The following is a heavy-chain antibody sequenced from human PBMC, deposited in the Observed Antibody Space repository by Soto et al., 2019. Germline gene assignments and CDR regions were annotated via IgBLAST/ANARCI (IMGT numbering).Heavy chain of an antibody. D-gene: IGHD1-1*01. CDR2: IIPIFGTT. V-gene: IGHV1-69*12. CDR3: ARGTVTGSEYNFYYYGMDV. Sequence: QVQLVQSGVEVKKPGSSVKVSCKASGGTFNSYAIDWVRQAPGQGLEWMGGIIPIFGTTNYAQKLQGRVKLTADESTRTAYMELSTLTSEETAVYYCARGTVTGSEYNFYYYGMDVWGQGTTVIVSS. CDR1: GGTFNSYA. J-gene: IGHJ6*02.